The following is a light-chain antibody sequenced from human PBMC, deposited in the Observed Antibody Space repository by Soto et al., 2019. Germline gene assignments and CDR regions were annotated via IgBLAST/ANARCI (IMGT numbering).Light chain of an antibody. CDR1: QSVSGW. Sequence: DIQMTQSPSTLSASVGDRVIITCRASQSVSGWLAWYQQKPGKAPKLLIYDASTLETGVPSRFSGSGSGTEFTLTISGLQPGDFATYYRQQYNTYSQTFGQGTKVELK. CDR3: QQYNTYSQT. J-gene: IGKJ1*01. V-gene: IGKV1-5*01. CDR2: DAS.